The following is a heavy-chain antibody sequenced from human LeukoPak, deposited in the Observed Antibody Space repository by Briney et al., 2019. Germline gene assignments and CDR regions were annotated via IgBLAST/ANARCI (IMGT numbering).Heavy chain of an antibody. Sequence: GGSLRLSCAASGFTFSSYSMNWVRQAPGKGLEWVSSISSSSSYIYYADSVKGRFTISRDSAKNSLYLQMNSLRAEDTAVYYCARGADSGYSSDNWGQGTLVSVSS. CDR3: ARGADSGYSSDN. D-gene: IGHD3-9*01. CDR1: GFTFSSYS. J-gene: IGHJ4*02. CDR2: ISSSSSYI. V-gene: IGHV3-21*01.